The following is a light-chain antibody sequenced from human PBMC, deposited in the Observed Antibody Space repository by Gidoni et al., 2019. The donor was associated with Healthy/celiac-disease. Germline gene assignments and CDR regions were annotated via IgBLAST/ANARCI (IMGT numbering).Light chain of an antibody. V-gene: IGKV3-15*01. CDR3: QQYNNWPLYT. J-gene: IGKJ2*01. CDR1: QSVSSN. CDR2: GAS. Sequence: EIVMTQSPATLSVSPGERATLSCRASQSVSSNLAWYQQKPGQAPRLLIYGASTRATGIPARFSGSGSGTEFTLTISSLQSEDFAVYYCQQYNNWPLYTFXPXTKLEIK.